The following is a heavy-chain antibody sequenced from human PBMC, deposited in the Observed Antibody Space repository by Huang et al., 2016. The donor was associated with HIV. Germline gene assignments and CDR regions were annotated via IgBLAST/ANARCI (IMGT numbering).Heavy chain of an antibody. D-gene: IGHD2-15*01. V-gene: IGHV4-59*11. J-gene: IGHJ2*01. CDR3: ARVARGPNWYFDL. CDR1: GGSISSHH. Sequence: QVQLQESGPGLVKPSETLSLTCTVSGGSISSHHYSWIRQPPGKGLEWIGIIYYSGSTNYLPSLKSRATISLDTSKNHFSLRLRSVTAADTAVYYCARVARGPNWYFDLWGRGTLVTVSS. CDR2: IYYSGST.